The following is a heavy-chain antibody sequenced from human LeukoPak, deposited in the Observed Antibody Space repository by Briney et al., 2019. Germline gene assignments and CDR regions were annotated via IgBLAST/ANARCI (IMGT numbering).Heavy chain of an antibody. J-gene: IGHJ5*02. V-gene: IGHV4-34*01. Sequence: SETLSLTCAVYGGSFSGYYWSWIRQPPGKGLEWIGEINHSGSTNYNQSLKSRVTISVDTSKNQFSLKLSSVAAADSAVYYCARVRACWGYHRPGWFDPWGQGTLVTVSS. CDR3: ARVRACWGYHRPGWFDP. CDR2: INHSGST. D-gene: IGHD2-2*01. CDR1: GGSFSGYY.